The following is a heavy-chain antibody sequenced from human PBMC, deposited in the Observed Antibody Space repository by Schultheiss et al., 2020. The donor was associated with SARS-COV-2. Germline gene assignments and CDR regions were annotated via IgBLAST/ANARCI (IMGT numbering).Heavy chain of an antibody. CDR2: LIYGGP. CDR1: GGSISSSNW. CDR3: ARHGYYYESSGYFGY. D-gene: IGHD3-22*01. V-gene: IGHV4-4*02. J-gene: IGHJ4*02. Sequence: SETLSLTCAVSGGSISSSNWWSWVRQPPGKGLEWIGNLIYGGPHYNPSLRSRVTISVDKSKNLLSLRLSSVTAADTAVYYCARHGYYYESSGYFGYWGQGALVTVSS.